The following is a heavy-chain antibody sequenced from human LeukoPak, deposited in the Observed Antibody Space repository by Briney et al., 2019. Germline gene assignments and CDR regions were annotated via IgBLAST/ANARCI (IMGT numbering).Heavy chain of an antibody. V-gene: IGHV3-23*01. CDR1: GFTFSSYA. D-gene: IGHD2-15*01. J-gene: IGHJ4*02. Sequence: GGSLRLSCAASGFTFSSYAMSWVRQAPGKGLEWVSAISGSGGSTYYADSVKGRFTISRDNSKNTLYLQMNSLRAEDTAVYYCAKSDCSGGSCYPNFDYWGQGTLVTVSS. CDR2: ISGSGGST. CDR3: AKSDCSGGSCYPNFDY.